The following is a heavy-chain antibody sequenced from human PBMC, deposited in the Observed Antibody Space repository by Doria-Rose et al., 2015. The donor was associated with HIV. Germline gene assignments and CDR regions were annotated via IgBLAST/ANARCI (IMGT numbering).Heavy chain of an antibody. Sequence: QVTLKESGPVLVKPTETLTLTCTVSGVSLSSPGMGVSWIRQPPGKALKWLANTFSDDEGSYKTSLKSRLTISRGTSKSQVVLTMTDVDPVDTATYYCARIKSSRWYHKYYFDFWGQGTLVIASA. CDR2: TFSDDEG. CDR1: GVSLSSPGMG. V-gene: IGHV2-26*01. D-gene: IGHD6-13*01. CDR3: ARIKSSRWYHKYYFDF. J-gene: IGHJ4*02.